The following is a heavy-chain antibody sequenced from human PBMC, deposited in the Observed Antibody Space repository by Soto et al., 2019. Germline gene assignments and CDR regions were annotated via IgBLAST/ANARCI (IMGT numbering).Heavy chain of an antibody. D-gene: IGHD6-13*01. Sequence: QVQLVESGGGVVQPGRSLRLSCAASGFTFSSYGMHWVRQAPGEGLNWVALVWYDGSATYYADSVKGRFTISRDNSKSMLYLQMNSLRVEDTAVYYCASRGITAVDFDYWGPGTLVTVSS. CDR1: GFTFSSYG. V-gene: IGHV3-33*03. J-gene: IGHJ4*02. CDR2: VWYDGSAT. CDR3: ASRGITAVDFDY.